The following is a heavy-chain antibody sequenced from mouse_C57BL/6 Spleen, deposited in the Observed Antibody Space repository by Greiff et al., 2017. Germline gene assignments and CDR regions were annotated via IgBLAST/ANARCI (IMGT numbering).Heavy chain of an antibody. D-gene: IGHD1-1*01. CDR1: GYAFSSYW. J-gene: IGHJ1*03. CDR3: ARFITTVVEGEKNWYFDV. V-gene: IGHV1-80*01. Sequence: VQLQQSGAELVKPGASVKISCKASGYAFSSYWMNWVKQRTGKGLEWIGQIYPGDGDTNYHGKFKGKATLTAANSSSTAYMQLSSLTAEYSAVYDCARFITTVVEGEKNWYFDVWGTGTSVTVSS. CDR2: IYPGDGDT.